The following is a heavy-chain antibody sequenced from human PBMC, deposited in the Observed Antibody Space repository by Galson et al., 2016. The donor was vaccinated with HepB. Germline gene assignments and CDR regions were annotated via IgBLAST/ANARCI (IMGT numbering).Heavy chain of an antibody. Sequence: SLRLSCAGSGFIFTNAWMNWVRQAPGKGLEWVGRFKSKHDGGTPEYAAPVKDRFIISRDDSQSKLYLQMNSLKTDDTAVYYCTTLTSCNTADCWGQGTLVTVSS. V-gene: IGHV3-15*07. CDR3: TTLTSCNTADC. CDR2: FKSKHDGGTP. CDR1: GFIFTNAW. J-gene: IGHJ4*02. D-gene: IGHD3-9*01.